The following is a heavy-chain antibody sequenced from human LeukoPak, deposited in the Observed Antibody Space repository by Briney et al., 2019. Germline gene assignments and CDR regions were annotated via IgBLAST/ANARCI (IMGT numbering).Heavy chain of an antibody. CDR1: GGSFSGYY. V-gene: IGHV4-34*01. CDR2: INHSGST. CDR3: ARGAVAGISFFDY. J-gene: IGHJ4*02. D-gene: IGHD6-19*01. Sequence: PSETLSLTCAVYGGSFSGYYWSWIRQPPGKGLEWIGEINHSGSTNYNPSLKSRVTISVDTSKNQFSLKLSSVTAADTAVYYCARGAVAGISFFDYWGQGTLVTVSS.